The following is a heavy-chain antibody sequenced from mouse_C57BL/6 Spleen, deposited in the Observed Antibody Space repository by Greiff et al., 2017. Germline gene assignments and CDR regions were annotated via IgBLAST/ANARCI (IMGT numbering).Heavy chain of an antibody. CDR3: ARDYGSSTWYFDV. Sequence: VQLQQPGAELVMPGASVKLSCKASGYTFTSYWMHWVKQRPGQGLEWIGEIDPSDSYTNYNQKVKGKSTLTVNKSSSPAYMQLSSLTSEDSAVYYCARDYGSSTWYFDVWGTGTTVTVSS. V-gene: IGHV1-69*01. CDR2: IDPSDSYT. D-gene: IGHD1-1*01. J-gene: IGHJ1*03. CDR1: GYTFTSYW.